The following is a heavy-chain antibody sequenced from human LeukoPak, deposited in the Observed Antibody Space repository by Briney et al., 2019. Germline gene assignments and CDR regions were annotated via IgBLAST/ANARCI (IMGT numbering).Heavy chain of an antibody. D-gene: IGHD4/OR15-4a*01. Sequence: ASVKVSCKASGYTLTSYDINWVRQAAGQGIEWMGFITPNSGNTGYAQKLQGRVTMTTDNSLSTAYMELSSLRSEDTAVYYCARFRYDYGDGPDYWGQGTLVTVSS. CDR3: ARFRYDYGDGPDY. CDR2: ITPNSGNT. J-gene: IGHJ4*02. CDR1: GYTLTSYD. V-gene: IGHV1-8*01.